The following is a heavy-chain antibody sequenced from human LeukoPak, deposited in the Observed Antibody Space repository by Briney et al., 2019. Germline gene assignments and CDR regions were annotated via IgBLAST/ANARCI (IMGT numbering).Heavy chain of an antibody. V-gene: IGHV1-8*01. Sequence: GASVKVSCKASGYTFTSYDINWVRQATGQGLEWMGWMNPNSGNTGYAQKFQGRVTMTRNTSISTAYMELSSLRSEDTAVYYCARSAGIAAAGTTPGRYWGQGTLVTVSS. CDR1: GYTFTSYD. J-gene: IGHJ4*02. CDR3: ARSAGIAAAGTTPGRY. D-gene: IGHD6-13*01. CDR2: MNPNSGNT.